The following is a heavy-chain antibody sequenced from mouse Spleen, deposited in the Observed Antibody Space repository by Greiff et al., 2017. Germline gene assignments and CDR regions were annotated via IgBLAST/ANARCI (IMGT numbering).Heavy chain of an antibody. J-gene: IGHJ2*01. Sequence: EVHLVESGGGLVKPGGSLKLSCAASGFTFSSYAMSWVRQTPEKRLEWVATISDGGSYTYYPDNVKGRFTISRDNAKNNLYLQMSHLKSEDTAMYYCARDRAYGYGDYWGQGTTLTVSS. D-gene: IGHD2-2*01. CDR1: GFTFSSYA. CDR3: ARDRAYGYGDY. CDR2: ISDGGSYT. V-gene: IGHV5-4*01.